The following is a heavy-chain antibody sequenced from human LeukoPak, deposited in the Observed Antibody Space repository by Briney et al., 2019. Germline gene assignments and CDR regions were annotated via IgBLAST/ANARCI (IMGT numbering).Heavy chain of an antibody. CDR2: INHWGST. J-gene: IGHJ4*02. CDR3: ASSNPQGYCSGGSCSYYFDY. D-gene: IGHD2-15*01. CDR1: GGSFSGYH. Sequence: PSETLSLTCAVYGGSFSGYHWSWIRQPPGKGLEWLGDINHWGSTNYNPSLKSRVTISVDTSKNQFSLKLSSVTAADTAVYYCASSNPQGYCSGGSCSYYFDYWGQGTLVTVSS. V-gene: IGHV4-34*01.